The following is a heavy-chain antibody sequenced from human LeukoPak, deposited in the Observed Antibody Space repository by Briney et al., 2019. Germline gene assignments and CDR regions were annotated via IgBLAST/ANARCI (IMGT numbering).Heavy chain of an antibody. CDR3: ARDRYCSSTSCYWDYYYGMDV. D-gene: IGHD2-2*01. CDR1: GGSVSSGSYY. Sequence: SETLSLTCTVSGGSVSSGSYYWSWIRQPPGKGLEWIGYIYYSGSTNYNPSLKSRVTILVDTSKNQFSLKLSSVTAADTAVYYCARDRYCSSTSCYWDYYYGMDVWGQGTTVTVSS. CDR2: IYYSGST. V-gene: IGHV4-61*01. J-gene: IGHJ6*02.